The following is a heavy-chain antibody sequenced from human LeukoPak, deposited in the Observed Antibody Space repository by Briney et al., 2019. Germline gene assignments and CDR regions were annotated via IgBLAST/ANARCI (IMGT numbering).Heavy chain of an antibody. D-gene: IGHD1-26*01. CDR3: ARDLVYIVGATTGDY. CDR2: ISYDGSNK. V-gene: IGHV3-30*04. CDR1: GFTFSSYA. Sequence: PGGSLRLSCAASGFTFSSYAMHWVRQAPGKGLEWVAVISYDGSNKYYADSVKGRFTISRDNSKNTLYLQMNSLRAEDTAVYYCARDLVYIVGATTGDYWGQGTLVTVSS. J-gene: IGHJ4*02.